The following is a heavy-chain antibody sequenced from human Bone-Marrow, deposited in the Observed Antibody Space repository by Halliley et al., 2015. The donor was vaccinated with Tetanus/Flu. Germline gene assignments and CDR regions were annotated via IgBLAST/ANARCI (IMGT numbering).Heavy chain of an antibody. D-gene: IGHD3-10*01. CDR3: ARGGGRYYSPYA. V-gene: IGHV3-53*01. J-gene: IGHJ4*02. CDR1: GFTVNNNY. CDR2: IYAGGTA. Sequence: SLRLSCAASGFTVNNNYLSWVRQAPGKGLEWVSSIYAGGTAYFADSVRGRFTISRDESKNTVYLQMNNLRVEDTAVYHCARGGGRYYSPYARGQGTLVTVSS.